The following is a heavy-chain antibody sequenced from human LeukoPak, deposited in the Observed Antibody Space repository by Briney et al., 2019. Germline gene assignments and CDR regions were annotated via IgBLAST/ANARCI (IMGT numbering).Heavy chain of an antibody. Sequence: GGSLRLSCAASGFTFSSYWMSWVRQTPGKGLEWVANIKQDGSEKYYVDSVKGRFTISRDNAKNSLYLQMNSLRAEDTAVYYCARDAASGSSSTWGQGTLVTVSS. J-gene: IGHJ5*02. CDR3: ARDAASGSSST. V-gene: IGHV3-7*01. CDR2: IKQDGSEK. D-gene: IGHD1-26*01. CDR1: GFTFSSYW.